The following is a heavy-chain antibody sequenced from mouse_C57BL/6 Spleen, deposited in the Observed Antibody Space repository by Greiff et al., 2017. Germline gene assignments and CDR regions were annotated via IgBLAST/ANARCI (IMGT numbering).Heavy chain of an antibody. J-gene: IGHJ2*01. CDR3: AKGRDYYGSFDY. V-gene: IGHV3-1*01. CDR1: GYSITSGYD. CDR2: ISYSGST. D-gene: IGHD1-1*01. Sequence: EVQLQESGPGMVKPSQSLSLTCTVTGYSITSGYDWHWIRHFPGNKLEWMGYISYSGSTNYNPSLKSRISITHDTSKNHYFLKLNSVTTEDTATYYCAKGRDYYGSFDYWGQGTTLTVSS.